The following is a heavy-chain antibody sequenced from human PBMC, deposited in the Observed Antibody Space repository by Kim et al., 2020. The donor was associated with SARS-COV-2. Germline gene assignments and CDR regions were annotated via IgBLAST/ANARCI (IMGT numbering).Heavy chain of an antibody. Sequence: GGSLRLSCAASGFTFSSYDMHWVRQATGKGLEWVSAIGTAGDPYYPGSVKGRFTISRENAKNSLYLQMNSLRAGDTAVYYCARGGPEYYYGSGSYERYYYGMDVWGQGTTVTVSS. CDR3: ARGGPEYYYGSGSYERYYYGMDV. CDR2: IGTAGDP. CDR1: GFTFSSYD. V-gene: IGHV3-13*05. D-gene: IGHD3-10*01. J-gene: IGHJ6*02.